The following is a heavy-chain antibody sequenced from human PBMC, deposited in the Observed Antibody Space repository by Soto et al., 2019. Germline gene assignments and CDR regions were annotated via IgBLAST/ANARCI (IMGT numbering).Heavy chain of an antibody. V-gene: IGHV3-30*01. J-gene: IGHJ4*02. CDR3: ASGADFYYDNRRY. Sequence: GSLRLSFASPGFNVIIHCLHCVLQAPGKGLEWLAVLSPNGKNQYYADSVKGRFTISSETFTSTLFLQMTSLTPEDTAVYYSASGADFYYDNRRYRGPGTLVTVYS. CDR1: GFNVIIHC. D-gene: IGHD3-22*01. CDR2: LSPNGKNQ.